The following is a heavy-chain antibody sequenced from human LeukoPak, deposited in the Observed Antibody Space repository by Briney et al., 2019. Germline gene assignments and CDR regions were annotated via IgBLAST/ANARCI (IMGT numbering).Heavy chain of an antibody. J-gene: IGHJ5*02. Sequence: GGSLRLSCAASGSTFSNYAMHWVRQAPGKGLEWVAFISFDGSDKYYADSVKGRFTISRDNSKNTLYLQMNSLRAEDTAVYYCARDQPGTYTLSSTWGQGTLVTVSS. CDR1: GSTFSNYA. CDR2: ISFDGSDK. CDR3: ARDQPGTYTLSST. D-gene: IGHD6-19*01. V-gene: IGHV3-30-3*01.